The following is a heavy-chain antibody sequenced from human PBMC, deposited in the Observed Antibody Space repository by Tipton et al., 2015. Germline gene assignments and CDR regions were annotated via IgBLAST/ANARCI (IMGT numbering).Heavy chain of an antibody. J-gene: IGHJ4*02. Sequence: TLSLTCAVSGGSISSSKWWSWLRQPPGKGLEWIGELYHSGSTNYNPSLKSRVTISVAKSKNHFSLKLSSVTAADTAVYYCARARGRHGGLFDSWGQGILVTVSS. CDR1: GGSISSSKW. V-gene: IGHV4-4*02. CDR2: LYHSGST. CDR3: ARARGRHGGLFDS. D-gene: IGHD4-23*01.